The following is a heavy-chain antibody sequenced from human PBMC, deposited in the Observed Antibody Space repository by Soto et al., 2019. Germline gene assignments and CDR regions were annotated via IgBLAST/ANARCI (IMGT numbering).Heavy chain of an antibody. CDR1: GFTFNSYA. Sequence: XGSLRLSCAASGFTFNSYAMSWVRQAPGKGLEWVSAISGSGGSTYYADSVKGRFTISRDNSKNTLFLQMNSLRAEDTAIYFCAKRSPPDYWGQGTLVTVSS. V-gene: IGHV3-23*01. CDR3: AKRSPPDY. J-gene: IGHJ4*02. CDR2: ISGSGGST.